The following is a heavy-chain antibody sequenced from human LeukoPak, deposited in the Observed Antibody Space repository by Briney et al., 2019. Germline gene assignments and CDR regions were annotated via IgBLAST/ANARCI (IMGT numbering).Heavy chain of an antibody. CDR1: GFTFSSYA. J-gene: IGHJ4*02. CDR3: ARDGGEYSSGWWFDY. D-gene: IGHD6-19*01. CDR2: ISSSSSYI. V-gene: IGHV3-21*01. Sequence: GGSLRLSCAASGFTFSSYAMSWDRQAPGKGLEWVSSISSSSSYIYYADSVKGRFTISRDNAKNSLYLQMNSLRAEDTAVYYCARDGGEYSSGWWFDYWGQGTLVTVSS.